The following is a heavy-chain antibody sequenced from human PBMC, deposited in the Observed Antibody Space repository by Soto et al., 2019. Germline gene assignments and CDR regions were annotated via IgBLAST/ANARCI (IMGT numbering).Heavy chain of an antibody. CDR2: IYPGDSDT. V-gene: IGHV5-51*01. Sequence: PGESLKISCQGSGYSFISYWIGWVRQMPGKGLEWMGIIYPGDSDTRYSPSFQGQVTISADKSSSTACLQWSSLKASDTAIYYCARTAAAGKYYYGVDVWGQGNTVTVSS. CDR3: ARTAAAGKYYYGVDV. CDR1: GYSFISYW. D-gene: IGHD6-13*01. J-gene: IGHJ6*02.